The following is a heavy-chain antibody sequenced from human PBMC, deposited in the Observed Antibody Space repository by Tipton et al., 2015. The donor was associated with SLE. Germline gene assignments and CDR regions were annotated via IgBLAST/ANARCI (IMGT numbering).Heavy chain of an antibody. Sequence: RSLRLSCAASGFTFSSYGMHWVRQAPGKGLEWVAVISYDGSNKYYADSVKGRFTISRDNSKNTLYLQMNSLRAEDTAVYYCARDRGDYWGQGTLVTVSS. CDR3: ARDRGDY. CDR1: GFTFSSYG. J-gene: IGHJ4*02. V-gene: IGHV3-30*03. CDR2: ISYDGSNK.